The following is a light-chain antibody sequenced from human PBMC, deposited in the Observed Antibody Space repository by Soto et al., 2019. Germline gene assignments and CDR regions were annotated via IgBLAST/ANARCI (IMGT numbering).Light chain of an antibody. Sequence: DIQMTQSPSTLSASVGDRVTITCRASQSVSSWLAWYQQKPGKAPKLLIYDASSLESGVPSRFSGSGSGTEFTLTVSSLQPDDFATYYCQQYNSYSLWTFGQGNKVEIK. V-gene: IGKV1-5*01. CDR2: DAS. CDR1: QSVSSW. J-gene: IGKJ1*01. CDR3: QQYNSYSLWT.